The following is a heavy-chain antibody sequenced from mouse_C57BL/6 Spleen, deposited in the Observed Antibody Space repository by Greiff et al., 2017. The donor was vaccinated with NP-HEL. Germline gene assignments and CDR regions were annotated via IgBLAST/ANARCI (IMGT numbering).Heavy chain of an antibody. D-gene: IGHD2-4*01. V-gene: IGHV1-55*01. CDR3: ARYGYYDYDGLDY. J-gene: IGHJ2*01. CDR2: IYPGSGST. CDR1: GYTFTSYW. Sequence: QVQLQQSGAELVKPGASVKMSCKASGYTFTSYWITWVKQRPGQGLEWIGDIYPGSGSTNYNEKFKSKATLTVDTSSSTAYMQLSSLTSEDSAVYYCARYGYYDYDGLDYWGQGTTLTVSS.